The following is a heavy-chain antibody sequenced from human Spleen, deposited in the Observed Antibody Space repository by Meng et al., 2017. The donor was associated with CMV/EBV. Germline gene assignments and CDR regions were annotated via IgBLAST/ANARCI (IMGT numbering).Heavy chain of an antibody. J-gene: IGHJ4*02. CDR1: GFTFSTYA. D-gene: IGHD3-22*01. CDR3: ARAMYESTGYYFVLAY. Sequence: GFTFSTYAVHWVRQAPGKGLQWVAVISSDGSKSFYADSVKGRFTISRDNSKSTAYLQLNTLRAEDTAVFYCARAMYESTGYYFVLAYWGRGTLVTVSS. CDR2: ISSDGSKS. V-gene: IGHV3-30-3*01.